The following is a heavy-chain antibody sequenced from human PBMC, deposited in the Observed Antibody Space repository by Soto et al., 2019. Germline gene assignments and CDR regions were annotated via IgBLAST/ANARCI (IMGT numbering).Heavy chain of an antibody. CDR1: GYSFTSYW. Sequence: GESLKISCKGSGYSFTSYWSSWVRQMPGKGLEWMGRIDPSDSYTNYSPSFQGHVTISADKSISTAYLQWSSLKASDTAMYYCARHGVVGGSANDAFDIWGQGTMVTVSS. CDR2: IDPSDSYT. CDR3: ARHGVVGGSANDAFDI. J-gene: IGHJ3*02. V-gene: IGHV5-10-1*01. D-gene: IGHD1-26*01.